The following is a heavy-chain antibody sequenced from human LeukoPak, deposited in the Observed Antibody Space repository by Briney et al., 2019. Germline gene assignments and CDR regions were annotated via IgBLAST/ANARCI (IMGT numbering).Heavy chain of an antibody. CDR2: IYYSGST. CDR3: ARSYYFDSSAYYWPY. J-gene: IGHJ4*02. D-gene: IGHD3-22*01. CDR1: GGSISSDNYY. Sequence: SETLSLTCTVSGGSISSDNYYWGWIRQPPGKGLEFIGSIYYSGSTYYNPSLKSRVTISVDTSKNQFSLKLSSVTAADTAVYYCARSYYFDSSAYYWPYWGQGALVTVSS. V-gene: IGHV4-39*07.